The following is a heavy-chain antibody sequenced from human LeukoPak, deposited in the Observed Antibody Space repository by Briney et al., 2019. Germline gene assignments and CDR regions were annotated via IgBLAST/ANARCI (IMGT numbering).Heavy chain of an antibody. J-gene: IGHJ4*02. CDR2: IYPGDSDT. CDR3: ARRGEAMDPFDY. Sequence: GESLKISCKDSGYSFTSYWIGWVRPMPGKGLEWMGIIYPGDSDTRYSPSFQGQVTISADKSINTAYLQWSSLKASDTAIYYFARRGEAMDPFDYWGQGTLVTVSS. D-gene: IGHD5-18*01. CDR1: GYSFTSYW. V-gene: IGHV5-51*01.